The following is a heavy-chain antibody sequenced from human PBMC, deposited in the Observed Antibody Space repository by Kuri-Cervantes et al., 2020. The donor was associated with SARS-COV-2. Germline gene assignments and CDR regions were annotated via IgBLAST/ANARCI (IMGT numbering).Heavy chain of an antibody. V-gene: IGHV3-21*01. D-gene: IGHD2-15*01. Sequence: GESLKISCAGSGFTFSSYSMNWVRQAPGKGLEWVSCIGSSSSYIYYADSVKGRFTISRDNAKNSLYLQMNSLRAEDTAVYYCYTLIGVSATAYDDYWGQGTLVTVSS. CDR2: IGSSSSYI. J-gene: IGHJ4*02. CDR1: GFTFSSYS. CDR3: YTLIGVSATAYDDY.